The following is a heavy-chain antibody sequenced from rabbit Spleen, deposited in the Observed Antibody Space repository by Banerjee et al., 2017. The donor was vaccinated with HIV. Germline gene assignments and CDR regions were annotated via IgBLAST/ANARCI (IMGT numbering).Heavy chain of an antibody. CDR3: ARGYDGYGYAENAFDP. J-gene: IGHJ2*01. CDR2: IDAGSSGVT. V-gene: IGHV1S40*01. D-gene: IGHD6-1*01. Sequence: PLEESGGDLVKPGASLTLTCIASGVSFSGSSYMCWVRQAPGKGLEWIACIDAGSSGVTYYANWAKGRFPISKTSSTTVTLQMTSLTAADTAAYFCARGYDGYGYAENAFDPWGQGTLVTVS. CDR1: GVSFSGSSY.